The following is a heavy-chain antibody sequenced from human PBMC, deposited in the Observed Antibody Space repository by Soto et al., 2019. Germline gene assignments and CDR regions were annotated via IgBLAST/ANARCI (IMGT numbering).Heavy chain of an antibody. Sequence: GGSLRLSCAASGFSVSTNYMTWVRQAPGKGLEWVSVIYSGGSTYYADSVKGRFTISRDNSKNTLHLQMNSLRAEDTAVYYCARGSGSLYYFDFWGRGTLVTVSS. CDR2: IYSGGST. CDR3: ARGSGSLYYFDF. CDR1: GFSVSTNY. J-gene: IGHJ4*02. D-gene: IGHD1-26*01. V-gene: IGHV3-53*01.